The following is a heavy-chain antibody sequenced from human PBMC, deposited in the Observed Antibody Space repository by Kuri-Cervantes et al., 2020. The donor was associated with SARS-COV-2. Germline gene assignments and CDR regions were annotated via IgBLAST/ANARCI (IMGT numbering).Heavy chain of an antibody. D-gene: IGHD4-17*01. CDR1: GYSISSSYY. Sequence: SETLSLTCAVSGYSISSSYYWSWIRQPPGKGLEWIGYIYYSGSTNYSPSLKSRVTISVDTSKNQFSLKLSSVTAADTAVYYCARPRYGDYDGAFDIWGQGTMVTVSS. CDR3: ARPRYGDYDGAFDI. V-gene: IGHV4-59*12. CDR2: IYYSGST. J-gene: IGHJ3*02.